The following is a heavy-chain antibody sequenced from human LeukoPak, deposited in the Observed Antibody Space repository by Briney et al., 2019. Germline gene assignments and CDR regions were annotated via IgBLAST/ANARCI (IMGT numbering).Heavy chain of an antibody. CDR1: GGSISSYY. D-gene: IGHD6-13*01. CDR2: IYYSGTT. V-gene: IGHV4-59*01. J-gene: IGHJ4*02. Sequence: TSETLSLTCTVSGGSISSYYWSWIRQPPGKGLEWIGYIYYSGTTNYNPSLKSRVTISVDTSKDQFSLKLSSVTAADTAVYYCARGVYIAAAQYGYWGQGTLVTVSS. CDR3: ARGVYIAAAQYGY.